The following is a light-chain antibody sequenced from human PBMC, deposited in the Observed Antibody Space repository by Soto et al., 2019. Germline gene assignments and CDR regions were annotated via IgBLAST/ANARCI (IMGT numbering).Light chain of an antibody. CDR3: QQYNNWPPYT. V-gene: IGKV3-15*01. CDR1: QSVSSN. Sequence: ELVMTQSPATLSVSPGERATLSCRASQSVSSNLAWYQQKPGQAPRLLIYGASTRATGIPARFSGSGSGTEFTLTISSLQSEDFAVYYCQQYNNWPPYTFGQGTKVGIK. J-gene: IGKJ2*01. CDR2: GAS.